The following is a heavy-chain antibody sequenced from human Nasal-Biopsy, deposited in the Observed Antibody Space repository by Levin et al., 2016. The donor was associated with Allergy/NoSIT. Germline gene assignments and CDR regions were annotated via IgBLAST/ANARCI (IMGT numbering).Heavy chain of an antibody. J-gene: IGHJ6*02. CDR3: TTDSIKSGMLRVDPRLRDYYGLDI. D-gene: IGHD2-8*01. Sequence: GGSLRLSCATSGFAVHDNFVAWVRQAPGKGLEWISVIYAGGSKYYADSVRGRFSVSKDYVKNIVYLQMNSLKSEDTALYYCTTDSIKSGMLRVDPRLRDYYGLDIWGQGTTVTVSS. CDR1: GFAVHDNF. V-gene: IGHV3-53*01. CDR2: IYAGGSK.